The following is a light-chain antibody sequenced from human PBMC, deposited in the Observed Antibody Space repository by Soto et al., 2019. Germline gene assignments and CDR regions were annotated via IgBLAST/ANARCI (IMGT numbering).Light chain of an antibody. J-gene: IGLJ3*02. CDR3: YSAADNDAV. Sequence: SYELTQPSSVSVSPGQTAKITCSGDVLAKKYARWFQQKPGQAPVLVIYKDNERPSGIPERFSGSSSGTTVTLTISGAQVDDEADYYCYSAADNDAVFGGGTELTVL. CDR1: VLAKKY. V-gene: IGLV3-27*01. CDR2: KDN.